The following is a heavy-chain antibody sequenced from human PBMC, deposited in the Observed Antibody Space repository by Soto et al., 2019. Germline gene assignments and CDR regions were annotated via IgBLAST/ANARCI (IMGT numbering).Heavy chain of an antibody. Sequence: SQTLSLPCAISGDSVSSNTASCNFVRQSPSRGLEWLGRTYPRSKWYNDYAVSVKSRIIINPDTSKNRFSLQLNSVTPEDTAVYYCAKGDNLGPKTGYAFDPWGQGILVTVSS. CDR2: TYPRSKWYN. D-gene: IGHD5-12*01. J-gene: IGHJ5*02. CDR1: GDSVSSNTAS. CDR3: AKGDNLGPKTGYAFDP. V-gene: IGHV6-1*01.